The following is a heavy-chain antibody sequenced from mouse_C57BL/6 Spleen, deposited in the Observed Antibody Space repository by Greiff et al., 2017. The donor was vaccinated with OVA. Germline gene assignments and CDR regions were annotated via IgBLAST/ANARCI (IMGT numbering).Heavy chain of an antibody. D-gene: IGHD4-1*01. CDR2: IWRGGST. CDR3: AKGILTGLWFAY. V-gene: IGHV2-5*01. Sequence: VKLMESGPGLVQPSQSLSITCTVSGFSLTSYGVHWVRQSPGKGLEWLGVIWRGGSTDYNAAFMSRLSITKDNSKSQVFFKMNSLQADDTAIYYCAKGILTGLWFAYWGQGTLVTVSA. J-gene: IGHJ3*01. CDR1: GFSLTSYG.